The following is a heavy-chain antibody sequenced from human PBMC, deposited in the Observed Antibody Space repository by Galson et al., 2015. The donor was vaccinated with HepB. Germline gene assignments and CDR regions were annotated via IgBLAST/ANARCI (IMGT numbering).Heavy chain of an antibody. CDR3: ARDYASSWYFNHYYGMDV. CDR1: GFTFSSYA. Sequence: LRLSCAASGFTFSSYAMHWVRQAPGKGLEWVAVISYDGSNKYYADSVKGRFTISRDNSKNTLYLQMNSLRAEDTAVYYCARDYASSWYFNHYYGMDVRGQGTTVTVSS. J-gene: IGHJ6*01. V-gene: IGHV3-30*04. D-gene: IGHD6-13*01. CDR2: ISYDGSNK.